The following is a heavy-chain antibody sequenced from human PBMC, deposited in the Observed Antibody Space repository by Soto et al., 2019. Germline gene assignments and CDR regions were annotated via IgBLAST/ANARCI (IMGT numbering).Heavy chain of an antibody. V-gene: IGHV4-30-4*01. CDR3: ARGRGLWFSP. CDR1: GGSINSGDYY. J-gene: IGHJ5*02. D-gene: IGHD3-10*01. Sequence: QVQLQESGPGLVKPSQTLSLTCTVSGGSINSGDYYCSWIRQPPGKGLEWIGYIYYSGSTYYNPSPKSRVTLSVDTSTNQFSLKLSSVTAADTAVYYCARGRGLWFSPWGQGTLVTVSS. CDR2: IYYSGST.